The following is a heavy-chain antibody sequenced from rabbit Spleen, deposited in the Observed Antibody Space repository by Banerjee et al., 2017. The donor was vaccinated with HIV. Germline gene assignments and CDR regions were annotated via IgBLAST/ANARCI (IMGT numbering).Heavy chain of an antibody. J-gene: IGHJ6*01. CDR1: GVSFSNNHY. Sequence: QSLEESGGDLVKPGASLTLTCTASGVSFSNNHYMCWVRQAPGKGLEWIACIEGGSSAFSYFASWAKGRFTISKTSSTTVTLQMTSLTAADTATYFCARDTGSSFSSYGMDLWGPGTLVNVS. CDR2: IEGGSSAFS. D-gene: IGHD8-1*01. CDR3: ARDTGSSFSSYGMDL. V-gene: IGHV1S40*01.